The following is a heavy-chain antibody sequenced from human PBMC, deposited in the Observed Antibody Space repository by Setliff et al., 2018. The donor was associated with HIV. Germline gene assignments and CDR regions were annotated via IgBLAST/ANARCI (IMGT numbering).Heavy chain of an antibody. Sequence: GGSLRLSCAASGFTFSSYAMHWVRQAPGKGLEWVAVISYDGSNKYYADSVRGRFTISRDNSKNTLYLQMNSLRAEDTAVYYCARSVIGYYYYGMDVWGQGTTVTVSS. J-gene: IGHJ6*02. CDR2: ISYDGSNK. D-gene: IGHD3-10*01. CDR3: ARSVIGYYYYGMDV. CDR1: GFTFSSYA. V-gene: IGHV3-30*01.